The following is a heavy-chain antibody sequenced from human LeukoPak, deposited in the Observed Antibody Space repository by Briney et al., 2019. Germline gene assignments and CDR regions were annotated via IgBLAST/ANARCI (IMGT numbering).Heavy chain of an antibody. CDR1: VYTLTELA. Sequence: ASVNVSCKVSVYTLTELAIHWVRQAPGKRLEWMGAFDPEDGGTIYAQKFQGRITLTEDTSTDTAYMELRSLSSEDTAVYYCATARVRLGELSLPEVRDDWGQGTLISVSS. J-gene: IGHJ4*02. CDR3: ATARVRLGELSLPEVRDD. CDR2: FDPEDGGT. D-gene: IGHD3-16*02. V-gene: IGHV1-24*01.